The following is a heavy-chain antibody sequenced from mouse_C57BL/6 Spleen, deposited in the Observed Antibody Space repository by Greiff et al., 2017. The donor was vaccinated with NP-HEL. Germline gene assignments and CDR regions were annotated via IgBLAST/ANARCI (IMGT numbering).Heavy chain of an antibody. CDR3: ARGPYYYGYAMDY. V-gene: IGHV5-9*01. D-gene: IGHD1-1*01. CDR2: ISGGGGNT. J-gene: IGHJ4*01. CDR1: GFTFSSYT. Sequence: EVQVVESGGGLVKPGGSLKLSCAASGFTFSSYTMSWVRQTPEKRLEWVATISGGGGNTYYPDSVKGRFTISRDNAKNTLYLQMSSLRSEDTALYYCARGPYYYGYAMDYWGQGTSVTVSS.